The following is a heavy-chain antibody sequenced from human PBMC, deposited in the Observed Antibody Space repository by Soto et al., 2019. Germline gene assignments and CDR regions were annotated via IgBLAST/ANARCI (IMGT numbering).Heavy chain of an antibody. CDR1: GFTLSDYG. Sequence: GGSLRLSCAASGFTLSDYGMSWVRQAPGKGLEWVSSISGSGGSTYYADSVKGRFTISRDNSKNTLSLQMNSLGADDTAIYYCARGTSGPDYWGQGTLVTVSS. J-gene: IGHJ4*02. CDR2: ISGSGGST. CDR3: ARGTSGPDY. V-gene: IGHV3-23*01.